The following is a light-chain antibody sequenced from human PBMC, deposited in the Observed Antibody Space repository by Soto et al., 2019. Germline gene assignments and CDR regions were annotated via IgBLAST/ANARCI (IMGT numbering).Light chain of an antibody. Sequence: EIVLTQAPATLSLSPGERATLSCRASQSVSSYLAWYQQNPGQAPRLLIYDASNRATGIPARFSGSGSGTDFTLTISSLEPEDFAVYYCQQRSNWPLTSGGGTKVELK. J-gene: IGKJ4*01. V-gene: IGKV3-11*01. CDR3: QQRSNWPLT. CDR2: DAS. CDR1: QSVSSY.